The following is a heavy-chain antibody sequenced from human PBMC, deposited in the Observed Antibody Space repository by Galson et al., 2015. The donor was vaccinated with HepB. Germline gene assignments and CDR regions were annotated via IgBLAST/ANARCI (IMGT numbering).Heavy chain of an antibody. D-gene: IGHD1-26*01. CDR3: ATDPLPGVVGATIGDY. V-gene: IGHV1-24*01. CDR1: GYTLTELS. J-gene: IGHJ4*02. Sequence: SVKVSCKVSGYTLTELSMHWVRQAPGKGLEWMGGFDPEDGETIYAQKFQGRVTMTEDTSTDTAYMELSSLRSEDTAVYYCATDPLPGVVGATIGDYWGQGTLVTVSS. CDR2: FDPEDGET.